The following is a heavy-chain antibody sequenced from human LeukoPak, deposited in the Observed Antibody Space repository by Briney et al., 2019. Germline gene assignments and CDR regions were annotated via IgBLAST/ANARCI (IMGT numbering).Heavy chain of an antibody. D-gene: IGHD6-6*01. CDR1: GGTFSSYA. CDR3: ARGGYSSSVFDY. Sequence: GASVKVSCKASGGTFSSYAISWVRQAPGQGLEWMGGIIPIFGTANYAQKFRGRVTITADESTSTAYMELSSLRSEDTAVYYCARGGYSSSVFDYWGQGTLVTVSS. V-gene: IGHV1-69*13. J-gene: IGHJ4*02. CDR2: IIPIFGTA.